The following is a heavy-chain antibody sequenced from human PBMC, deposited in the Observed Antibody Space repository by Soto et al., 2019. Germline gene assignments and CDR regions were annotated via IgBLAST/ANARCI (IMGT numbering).Heavy chain of an antibody. J-gene: IGHJ4*02. CDR2: IIPIFGTA. CDR3: ASGPGIAVAATGSYFDY. V-gene: IGHV1-69*13. CDR1: GYTFTSYG. D-gene: IGHD6-19*01. Sequence: RASVKVSCKASGYTFTSYGISWVRQAPGQGLEWMGGIIPIFGTANYAQKFQGRVTITADESTSTAYMELSSLRSEDTAVYYCASGPGIAVAATGSYFDYWGQGTLVTVSS.